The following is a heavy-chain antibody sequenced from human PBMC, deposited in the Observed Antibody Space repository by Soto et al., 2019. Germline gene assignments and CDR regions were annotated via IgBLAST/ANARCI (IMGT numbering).Heavy chain of an antibody. CDR1: GGSFSGYY. CDR2: INHSGST. CDR3: ARGSRSTAMVTERFDL. D-gene: IGHD5-18*01. V-gene: IGHV4-34*01. Sequence: SETLSLTCAVYGGSFSGYYWSWICQPPGKGLEWIGEINHSGSTNYNPSLKSRVTISVDTSKNQFSLKLSSVTAADTAVYYCARGSRSTAMVTERFDLCGQGTLVTVSS. J-gene: IGHJ5*02.